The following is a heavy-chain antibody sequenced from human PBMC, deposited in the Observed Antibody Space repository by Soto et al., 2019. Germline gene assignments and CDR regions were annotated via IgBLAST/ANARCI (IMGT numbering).Heavy chain of an antibody. D-gene: IGHD2-15*01. CDR1: GDSVSSNSVA. V-gene: IGHV6-1*01. J-gene: IGHJ4*02. Sequence: SQTLSLTCAISGDSVSSNSVAWNWIRHSPSRGLEWLGRTYYRSKWYNDYEVSVKGRITSNPDTSKNQVSLQLNSVTPEDTAVYYCARACTVGSCYSFDYWGQGTPVTVPQ. CDR3: ARACTVGSCYSFDY. CDR2: TYYRSKWYN.